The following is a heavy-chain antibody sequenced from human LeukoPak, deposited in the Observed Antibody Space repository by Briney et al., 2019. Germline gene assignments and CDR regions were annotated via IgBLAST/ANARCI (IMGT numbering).Heavy chain of an antibody. CDR1: GVSLSGYY. D-gene: IGHD2-15*01. CDR3: ARGSVLVAVPIAVPPSFDY. Sequence: ASVKGSCKASGVSLSGYYLHWGGQAPGQGLEWMGWINSSNGATKLPQKFQGRVTLTTDTSSKTAYMKLSGLRSDGTAVYFCARGSVLVAVPIAVPPSFDYCGPGTLVSASS. CDR2: INSSNGAT. V-gene: IGHV1-2*02. J-gene: IGHJ4*02.